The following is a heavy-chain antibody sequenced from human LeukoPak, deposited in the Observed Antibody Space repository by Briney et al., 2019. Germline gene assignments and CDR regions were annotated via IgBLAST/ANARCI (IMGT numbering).Heavy chain of an antibody. D-gene: IGHD6-6*01. J-gene: IGHJ3*02. V-gene: IGHV4-39*07. CDR1: GGSISSSSYY. Sequence: SETLSLTCSVSGGSISSSSYYWGWIRQPPGKGLEWIGSIYYSGSTYYNPSLKSRVTISVDTSKNQFSLKLSSVTAADTAVYYCARVIAASLFNAFDIWAQGTMVTVSS. CDR3: ARVIAASLFNAFDI. CDR2: IYYSGST.